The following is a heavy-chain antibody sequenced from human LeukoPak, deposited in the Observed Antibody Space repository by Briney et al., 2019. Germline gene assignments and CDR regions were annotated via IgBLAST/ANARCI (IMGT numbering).Heavy chain of an antibody. J-gene: IGHJ4*02. CDR1: SGSISGDTSY. CDR2: IYYTGST. CDR3: ASSHYDILTGYSYYFDY. D-gene: IGHD3-9*01. V-gene: IGHV4-39*07. Sequence: SEILSLTCTVSSGSISGDTSYWGWIRQPPGKGLEWIASIYYTGSTYYNPSLKSRVTISVDRSKNQFSLKLSSVTAADTAVYYCASSHYDILTGYSYYFDYWGQGTLVTVSS.